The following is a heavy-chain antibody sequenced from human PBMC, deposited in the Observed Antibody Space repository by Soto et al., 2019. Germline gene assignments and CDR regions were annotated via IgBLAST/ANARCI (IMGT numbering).Heavy chain of an antibody. J-gene: IGHJ6*02. CDR3: ARDKDRQQLGGNYYYILDV. Sequence: QVKLVQSRAEVKKPGSSVKVSCKASGGTFSTSAISWVRQAPGQGLEWVGGIMPVFATPDYAQKFQGRVTITADESTTTAYLQLTSLRTDDTAVYYCARDKDRQQLGGNYYYILDVWGQGTAITVSS. D-gene: IGHD3-3*02. CDR1: GGTFSTSA. CDR2: IMPVFATP. V-gene: IGHV1-69*12.